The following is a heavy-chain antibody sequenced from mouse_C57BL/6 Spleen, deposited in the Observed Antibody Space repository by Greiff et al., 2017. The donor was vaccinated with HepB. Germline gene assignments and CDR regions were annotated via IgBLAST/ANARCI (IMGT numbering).Heavy chain of an antibody. V-gene: IGHV5-9*01. CDR1: GFTFSSYT. J-gene: IGHJ2*01. Sequence: EVHLVESGGGLVKPGGSLKLSCAASGFTFSSYTMSWVRQTPEKRLEWVATISGGGGNTYYPDSVKGRFTISRDNAKNTLYLQMSSLRSEDTALYYCARHAYGSSYDYFDYWGQGTTLTVSS. CDR3: ARHAYGSSYDYFDY. D-gene: IGHD1-1*01. CDR2: ISGGGGNT.